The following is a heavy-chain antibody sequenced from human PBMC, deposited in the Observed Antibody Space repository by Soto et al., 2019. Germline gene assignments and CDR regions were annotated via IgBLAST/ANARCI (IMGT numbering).Heavy chain of an antibody. Sequence: LSLTCAVYGGSFSGYYWSWIRQPPGKGREWIGEINHSGSTNYNPSLKSRVTISVDTSKNQFSLKLSSVTAADTAVYYCARDRAVEGTYYYGMDVWGQGTTVTVS. CDR1: GGSFSGYY. CDR3: ARDRAVEGTYYYGMDV. V-gene: IGHV4-34*01. J-gene: IGHJ6*02. CDR2: INHSGST. D-gene: IGHD6-19*01.